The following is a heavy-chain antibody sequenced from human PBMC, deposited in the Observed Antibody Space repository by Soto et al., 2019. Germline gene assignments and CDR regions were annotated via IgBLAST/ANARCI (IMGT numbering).Heavy chain of an antibody. D-gene: IGHD3-22*01. V-gene: IGHV1-69*13. CDR1: GGTFSSYA. CDR3: ARDKSPYYYDSSGYPPHFDY. J-gene: IGHJ4*02. CDR2: IIPIFGTA. Sequence: SVKVSCKASGGTFSSYAISWVRQAPGQGLEWMGGIIPIFGTANYAQKFQGRVTITADESTSTAYMELSSLRSEDTAVYYCARDKSPYYYDSSGYPPHFDYWGQGTLVTVSS.